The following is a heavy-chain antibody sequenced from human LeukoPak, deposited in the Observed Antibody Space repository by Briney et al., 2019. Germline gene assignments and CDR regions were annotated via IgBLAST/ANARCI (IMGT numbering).Heavy chain of an antibody. Sequence: GGSLRLSCAASGFTYSSYYMHWVRQVPGKGLVWVSRINTDGSTTRYADSVKGRFTISRDNAKNTLYLQMNSLRAEDTAVYYCAKEGDAFDIWGQGTMVTVSS. CDR2: INTDGSTT. V-gene: IGHV3-74*01. J-gene: IGHJ3*02. CDR1: GFTYSSYY. CDR3: AKEGDAFDI.